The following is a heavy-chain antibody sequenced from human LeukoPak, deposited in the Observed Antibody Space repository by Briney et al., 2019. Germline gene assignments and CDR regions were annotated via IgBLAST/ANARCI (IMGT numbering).Heavy chain of an antibody. CDR1: GFIFSNYA. Sequence: GGSLRLSCAASGFIFSNYAMSWVRQAPGKGLEWVSAVGGSGKTYYADSVKGRFTISRDNSKNTVYLQMNNLRAEDMAVYYCAKEEWDSSLGYFEYWGRGTLVTVSS. V-gene: IGHV3-23*01. D-gene: IGHD1-26*01. CDR2: VGGSGKT. CDR3: AKEEWDSSLGYFEY. J-gene: IGHJ4*02.